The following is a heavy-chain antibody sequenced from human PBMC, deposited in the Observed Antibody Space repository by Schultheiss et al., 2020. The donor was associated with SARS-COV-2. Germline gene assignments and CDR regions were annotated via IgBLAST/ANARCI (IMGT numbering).Heavy chain of an antibody. Sequence: GGSLRLSCATSGFTFRTYGMYWVRQAPGKGLEWVAIISYDGRNKYYTDSVKGRFTIFRDNSKNTLYLQMNTLRAEDTAVYYCARVEGVGATTVFDIWGQGTMVTVSS. CDR2: ISYDGRNK. CDR3: ARVEGVGATTVFDI. V-gene: IGHV3-30*03. CDR1: GFTFRTYG. J-gene: IGHJ3*02. D-gene: IGHD1-26*01.